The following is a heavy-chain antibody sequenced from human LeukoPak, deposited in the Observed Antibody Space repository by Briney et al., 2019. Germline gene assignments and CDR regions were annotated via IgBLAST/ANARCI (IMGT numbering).Heavy chain of an antibody. CDR1: GYTFTGYY. J-gene: IGHJ4*02. V-gene: IGHV1-2*02. D-gene: IGHD2-2*01. Sequence: GASVKVSCKASGYTFTGYYMHWVRQAPGQGLEWMGWINPNSGGTNYAQKFQGRVTMTRDTSISTAYMELSRLRSDDTAVYYCVRDRTKYCSSTSCPLDYWGQGTLVNVSS. CDR3: VRDRTKYCSSTSCPLDY. CDR2: INPNSGGT.